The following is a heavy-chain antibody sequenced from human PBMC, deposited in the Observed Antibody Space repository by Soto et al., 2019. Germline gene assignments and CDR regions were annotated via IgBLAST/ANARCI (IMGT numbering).Heavy chain of an antibody. J-gene: IGHJ4*02. Sequence: SETLSLTCAVYGGSFSGYYWSWIRQPPGKGLEWIGEINHSGSTNYNPSLKSRVTISVDTSKNQFSLKLSSVTAADTAVYYCARGLWVYYDSSGYLDYSGQGTLLTVSS. D-gene: IGHD3-22*01. V-gene: IGHV4-34*01. CDR1: GGSFSGYY. CDR3: ARGLWVYYDSSGYLDY. CDR2: INHSGST.